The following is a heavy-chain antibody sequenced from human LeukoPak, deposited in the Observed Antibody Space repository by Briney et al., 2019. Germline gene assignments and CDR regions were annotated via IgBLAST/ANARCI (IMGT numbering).Heavy chain of an antibody. V-gene: IGHV3-9*03. CDR3: AKDHRPYYDSSGYYDY. CDR1: GFTFDDYA. J-gene: IGHJ4*02. D-gene: IGHD3-22*01. Sequence: GGSLRLSCVASGFTFDDYAMHWVRQVPGKGLEWVSGISWNSGIIGYADSVKGRFTISRDNAKNSLYLQMNSLRAEDMALYYCAKDHRPYYDSSGYYDYWGQGPLVTVSS. CDR2: ISWNSGII.